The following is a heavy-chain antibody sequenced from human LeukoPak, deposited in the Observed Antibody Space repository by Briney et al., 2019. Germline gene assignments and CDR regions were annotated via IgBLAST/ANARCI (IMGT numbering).Heavy chain of an antibody. J-gene: IGHJ4*02. CDR1: GGSISSYY. CDR2: IYYSGST. CDR3: ARQSIAVAGIDY. V-gene: IGHV4-59*08. Sequence: SETLSLTCTVSGGSISSYYWSWIRQPPGKGLEWIGYIYYSGSTNYNPSLKSRVTISVDTSKNQFSLKLSSVTAADTAVYYCARQSIAVAGIDYWGQGTLVTVSS. D-gene: IGHD6-19*01.